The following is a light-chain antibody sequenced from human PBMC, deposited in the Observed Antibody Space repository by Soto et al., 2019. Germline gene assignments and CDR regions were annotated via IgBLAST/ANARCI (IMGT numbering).Light chain of an antibody. CDR3: CSYAGSYTLYV. J-gene: IGLJ1*01. V-gene: IGLV2-11*01. Sequence: QSLLTQPRYVSGSPGQSCTISCTGTSSDVGGYNYVSWYQQHPGKAPKLMIYDVSKRPSGVPDRFSGSKYGNTASLTISGLQAEDEADYYCCSYAGSYTLYVFGTGTKVTVL. CDR2: DVS. CDR1: SSDVGGYNY.